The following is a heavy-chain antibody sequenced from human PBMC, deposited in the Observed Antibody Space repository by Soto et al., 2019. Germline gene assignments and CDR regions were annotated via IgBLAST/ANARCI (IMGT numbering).Heavy chain of an antibody. CDR1: GGSISSYY. V-gene: IGHV4-59*01. CDR3: GRGGSGSYYYYYYGMDV. Sequence: TETLSLTCTVSGGSISSYYWGWIRQLPGKGVEWIGYIYYSGSTNYNPALKSRVTISVDTSKNQFSLKLSSVTAADTAVYYCGRGGSGSYYYYYYGMDVWGQGTTVTVSS. CDR2: IYYSGST. J-gene: IGHJ6*02. D-gene: IGHD3-10*01.